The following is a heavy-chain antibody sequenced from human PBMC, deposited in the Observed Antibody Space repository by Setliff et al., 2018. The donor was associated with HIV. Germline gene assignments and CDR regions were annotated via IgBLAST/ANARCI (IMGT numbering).Heavy chain of an antibody. Sequence: ASVKVSCKTSGYTFTSFDINWVRQATGQGLEWMGWMNPDSGNTGYAQKFQGRVTMTTDTSTSTAYMEMRSLRSDDTAVYFCARVPYRSAWFSGGHDAFDIWGQGTMVTVSS. CDR3: ARVPYRSAWFSGGHDAFDI. J-gene: IGHJ3*02. CDR1: GYTFTSFD. V-gene: IGHV1-8*02. D-gene: IGHD6-19*01. CDR2: MNPDSGNT.